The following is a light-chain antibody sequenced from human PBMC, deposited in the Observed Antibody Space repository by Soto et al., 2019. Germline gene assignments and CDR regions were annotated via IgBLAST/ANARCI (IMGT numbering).Light chain of an antibody. CDR3: QHFRA. CDR2: GAS. Sequence: EIVLTQSPGTLSLSPLEIATLSFRASQSVSSSYLAWYQQKPGQGPRLLIYGASSRATGIPDRFSGSGSGTDFTLTISRLEPEDFVLYYRQHFRAFGQGTRLEIK. J-gene: IGKJ5*01. CDR1: QSVSSSY. V-gene: IGKV3-20*01.